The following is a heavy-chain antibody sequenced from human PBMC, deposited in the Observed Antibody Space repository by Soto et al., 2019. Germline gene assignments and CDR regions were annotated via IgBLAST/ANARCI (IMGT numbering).Heavy chain of an antibody. CDR2: IIPIFGTA. D-gene: IGHD6-13*01. J-gene: IGHJ6*02. CDR3: ARASFEVIAAAGTYYYGMDV. V-gene: IGHV1-69*13. CDR1: GGTFSSYA. Sequence: SVKVSCKASGGTFSSYATSWVRQAPGQGLEWMGGIIPIFGTANYAQKFQGRVTITADESTSTAYMELSSLRSEDTAVCYCARASFEVIAAAGTYYYGMDVWGQGTTVTVSS.